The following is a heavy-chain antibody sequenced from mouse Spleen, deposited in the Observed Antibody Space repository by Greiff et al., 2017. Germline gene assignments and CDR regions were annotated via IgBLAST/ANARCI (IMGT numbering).Heavy chain of an antibody. V-gene: IGHV1-39*01. Sequence: VHVKQSGPELVKPGASVKISCKASGYSFTDYNMNWVKQSNGKSLEWIGVINPNYGTTSYNQKFKGKATLTVDQSSSTAYMQLNSLTSEDSAVYYCARGGDYDEYYAMDYWGQGTSVTVSS. CDR3: ARGGDYDEYYAMDY. J-gene: IGHJ4*01. CDR2: INPNYGTT. CDR1: GYSFTDYN. D-gene: IGHD2-4*01.